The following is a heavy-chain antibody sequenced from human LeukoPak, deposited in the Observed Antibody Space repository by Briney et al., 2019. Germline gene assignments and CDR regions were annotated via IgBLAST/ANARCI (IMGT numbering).Heavy chain of an antibody. CDR2: VDPEDGKT. V-gene: IGHV1-69-2*01. CDR1: GYSFSDFN. J-gene: IGHJ4*01. Sequence: ASVKVSCKASGYSFSDFNINWVRQAPGKGLAWLGRVDPEDGKTVYVERLQDRLTIIVDTSTDTSYMDLSSLTFEDSAFYYCATSIGVGAFDYWGHGTLVTVSS. D-gene: IGHD1-26*01. CDR3: ATSIGVGAFDY.